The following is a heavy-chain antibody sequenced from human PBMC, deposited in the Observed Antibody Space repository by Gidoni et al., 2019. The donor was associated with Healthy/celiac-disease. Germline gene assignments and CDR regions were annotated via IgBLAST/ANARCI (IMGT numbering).Heavy chain of an antibody. V-gene: IGHV5-10-1*03. CDR1: GSRFTSYW. CDR3: ARRRGGDSDAFDI. CDR2: IDPSDSYT. Sequence: VQLLHSGAESKKPGASLRISCKASGSRFTSYWISWVRQMPGKGLEWMGRIDPSDSYTNYSPSFKGHVTISADKSISTAYLQWSSLKASDTAMYYWARRRGGDSDAFDIWGQGTMVTVSS. J-gene: IGHJ3*02. D-gene: IGHD3-16*01.